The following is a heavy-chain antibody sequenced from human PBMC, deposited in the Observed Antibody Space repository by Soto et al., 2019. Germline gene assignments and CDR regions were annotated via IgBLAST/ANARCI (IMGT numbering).Heavy chain of an antibody. J-gene: IGHJ5*02. CDR2: IWYDGSNK. V-gene: IGHV3-33*01. Sequence: QVQLVESGGGVVQPGRSLRLSCAASGFTFSSYGMHWVRQAPGKGLEWVAVIWYDGSNKYYADSVKGRFTISRDNSKNTLYLQMNSLRAEDTAVYYCARQAAAGIEGWFDPWGRGTLVTVSS. D-gene: IGHD6-13*01. CDR1: GFTFSSYG. CDR3: ARQAAAGIEGWFDP.